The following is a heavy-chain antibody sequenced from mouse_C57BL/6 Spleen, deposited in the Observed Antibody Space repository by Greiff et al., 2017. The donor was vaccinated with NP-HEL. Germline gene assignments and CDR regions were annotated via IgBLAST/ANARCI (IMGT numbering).Heavy chain of an antibody. J-gene: IGHJ3*01. Sequence: VMLVESDAELVKPGASVKISCKVSGYTFTDHTIHWMKQRPEQGLEWIGYIYPRDGSTKYNEKFKGKATLTADKSSSTAYMQLNSLTSEDSAVYFCARDGQLRLRMFAYWGQGTLVTVSA. V-gene: IGHV1-78*01. D-gene: IGHD3-2*02. CDR3: ARDGQLRLRMFAY. CDR2: IYPRDGST. CDR1: GYTFTDHT.